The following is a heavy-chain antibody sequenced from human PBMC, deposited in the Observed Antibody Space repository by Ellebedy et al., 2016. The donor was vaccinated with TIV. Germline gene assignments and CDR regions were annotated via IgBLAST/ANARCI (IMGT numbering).Heavy chain of an antibody. CDR3: ARDHHLDY. CDR1: GFTFSSYA. Sequence: GESLKISCAASGFTFSSYAMHWVRQAPGKGLEWVAIISFDGSNKYYADSVKGRFTISRDNSKNTLYLQMNSLRAEDTTVYYCARDHHLDYWGQGTLVTVSS. D-gene: IGHD1-14*01. J-gene: IGHJ4*02. CDR2: ISFDGSNK. V-gene: IGHV3-30-3*01.